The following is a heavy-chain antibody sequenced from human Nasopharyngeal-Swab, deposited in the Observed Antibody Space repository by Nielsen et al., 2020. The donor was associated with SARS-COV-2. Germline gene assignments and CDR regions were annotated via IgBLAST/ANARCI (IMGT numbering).Heavy chain of an antibody. J-gene: IGHJ4*02. Sequence: SCTASGFNFHDYVMHWVRQAPGKGLEWVSSVSWNSGNIGYADSVKGRFTISRDNAKNSLYLQMHSLRADDTALYYCARDPATGALDHWGQGTLVTVSS. D-gene: IGHD1-26*01. CDR2: VSWNSGNI. CDR1: GFNFHDYV. CDR3: ARDPATGALDH. V-gene: IGHV3-9*01.